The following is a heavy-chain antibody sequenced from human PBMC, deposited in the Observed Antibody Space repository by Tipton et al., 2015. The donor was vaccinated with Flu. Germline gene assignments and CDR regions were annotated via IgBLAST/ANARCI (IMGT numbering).Heavy chain of an antibody. D-gene: IGHD1-26*01. CDR3: AREVGAEFDY. CDR2: IYYSGST. J-gene: IGHJ4*02. V-gene: IGHV4-39*07. CDR1: GGSISSSSYY. Sequence: TLSLTCTVSGGSISSSSYYWGWIRQPPGKGLEWIGSIYYSGSTYYNPSLKSRVTISVDPSKNQFSLKLSSVTAADTAVYYCAREVGAEFDYWCQGTLVTVAS.